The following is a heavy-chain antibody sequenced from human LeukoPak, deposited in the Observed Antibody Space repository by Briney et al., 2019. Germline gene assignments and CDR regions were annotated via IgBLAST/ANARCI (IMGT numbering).Heavy chain of an antibody. D-gene: IGHD6-19*01. Sequence: SVKVSCKASGGTFSSYAISWVRRAPGQGLEWMGGIIPIFATANYAQKFQGRVTITADKSTSTAYMVLSSLRSEDTAVYYCARESIAVAGSGWFDPWGQGTLVTVSS. CDR2: IIPIFATA. CDR1: GGTFSSYA. CDR3: ARESIAVAGSGWFDP. J-gene: IGHJ5*02. V-gene: IGHV1-69*06.